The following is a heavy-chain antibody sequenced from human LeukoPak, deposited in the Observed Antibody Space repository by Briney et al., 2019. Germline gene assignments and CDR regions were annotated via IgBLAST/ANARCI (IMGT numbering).Heavy chain of an antibody. Sequence: PGESLRLSCAASGFTFSSYWMSWVRQAPGKGLEWVANIKQGGSEKYYVDSVKGRFTISRDNAKNSLYLQMNSLRAEDTAVYYCARVRRYYDSSGYYDGQNYFDYWGQGTLVTVSS. J-gene: IGHJ4*02. CDR2: IKQGGSEK. V-gene: IGHV3-7*01. D-gene: IGHD3-22*01. CDR1: GFTFSSYW. CDR3: ARVRRYYDSSGYYDGQNYFDY.